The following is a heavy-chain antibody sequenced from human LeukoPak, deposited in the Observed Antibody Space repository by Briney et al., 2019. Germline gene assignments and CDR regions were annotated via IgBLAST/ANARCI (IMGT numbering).Heavy chain of an antibody. CDR1: GGSISSSSYY. CDR3: ARSIAARSGAAEIYYFDY. Sequence: PSETLSLTCTVSGGSISSSSYYWGWIRQPPGKGLEWIGSIYYSGSTYYNPSLKSRVTISVDTSKNQFSLKLSSVTAADTAVYYCARSIAARSGAAEIYYFDYWGQGTLVTVSS. V-gene: IGHV4-39*01. J-gene: IGHJ4*02. D-gene: IGHD6-6*01. CDR2: IYYSGST.